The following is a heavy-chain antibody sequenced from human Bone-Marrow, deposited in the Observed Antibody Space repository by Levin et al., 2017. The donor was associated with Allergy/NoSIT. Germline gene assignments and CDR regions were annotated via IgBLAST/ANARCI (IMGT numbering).Heavy chain of an antibody. J-gene: IGHJ6*03. Sequence: GESLKISCAASGFTFSGSAMHWVRQASGKGLEWVGRIRSKANSYATAYAASVKGRFTISRDDSKNTAYLQMNSLKTEDTAVYYCTSTVTTNDYYYYYYMDVWGKGTTVTVSS. CDR2: IRSKANSYAT. CDR3: TSTVTTNDYYYYYYMDV. D-gene: IGHD4-17*01. V-gene: IGHV3-73*01. CDR1: GFTFSGSA.